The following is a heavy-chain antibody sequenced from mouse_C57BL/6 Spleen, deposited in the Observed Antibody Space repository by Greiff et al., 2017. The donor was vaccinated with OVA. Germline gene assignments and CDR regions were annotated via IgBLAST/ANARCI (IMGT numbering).Heavy chain of an antibody. Sequence: EVQLQESGPGLAKPSQTLSLTCSVTGYSITSDYWTWIRKFPGNKLEYMGYISYSGNTYYNPSLKSRISITRDTSKNQYYLQLNSVTTEDTATYYCARTGTMRYFDVWGTGTTVTVSS. CDR1: GYSITSDY. CDR3: ARTGTMRYFDV. CDR2: ISYSGNT. D-gene: IGHD4-1*01. J-gene: IGHJ1*03. V-gene: IGHV3-8*01.